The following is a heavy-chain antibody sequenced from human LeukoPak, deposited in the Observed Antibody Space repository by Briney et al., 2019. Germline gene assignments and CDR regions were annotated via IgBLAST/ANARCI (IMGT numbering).Heavy chain of an antibody. Sequence: SETLSLTCTVSGGSISSGSYYWSWIRQPAGKGLEWIGRIYTSGSTTYNPSLKSRVTISVDTSKNQFSLKLSSVTAADTAVYYCARVPRLGGYYFDYWGQGTLVTVSS. J-gene: IGHJ4*02. CDR2: IYTSGST. V-gene: IGHV4-61*02. CDR1: GGSISSGSYY. CDR3: ARVPRLGGYYFDY. D-gene: IGHD3-16*01.